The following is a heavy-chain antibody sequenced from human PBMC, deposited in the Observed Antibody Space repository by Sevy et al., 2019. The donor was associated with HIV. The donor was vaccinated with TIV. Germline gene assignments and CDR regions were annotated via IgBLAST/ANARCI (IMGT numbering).Heavy chain of an antibody. D-gene: IGHD1-7*01. V-gene: IGHV3-48*01. Sequence: GGSLRLSCAASGFTFSSYSMNWVRQAPGKGLEWVSYISSSSSTKYYADSVKGRFTISRDNAKNSLYLQMNSLRAEDTAVYYCAREWNYERFLDYWGQGTLVTVSS. CDR3: AREWNYERFLDY. CDR1: GFTFSSYS. CDR2: ISSSSSTK. J-gene: IGHJ4*02.